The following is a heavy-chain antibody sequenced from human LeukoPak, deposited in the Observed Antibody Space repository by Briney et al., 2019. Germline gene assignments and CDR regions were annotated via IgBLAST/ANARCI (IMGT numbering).Heavy chain of an antibody. J-gene: IGHJ4*02. Sequence: GGSLRLSCAASGFTFTSYAMSWVRQAPGKGLEWVSVISGSGGSTYYADSVKGRFTLSRDNSKNTLYLQMNSLRAEDTAVYYCARVVLYYDFWSAYFHDWGQGTLVTVSS. CDR1: GFTFTSYA. CDR2: ISGSGGST. V-gene: IGHV3-23*01. D-gene: IGHD3-3*01. CDR3: ARVVLYYDFWSAYFHD.